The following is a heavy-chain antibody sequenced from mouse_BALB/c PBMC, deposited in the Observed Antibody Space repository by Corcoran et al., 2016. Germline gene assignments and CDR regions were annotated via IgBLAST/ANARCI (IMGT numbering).Heavy chain of an antibody. Sequence: EVQLQQSGPELVKPGASVKMSCKASGYTFTSYVMHWVKQKPGQGLEWIGYIYPNNDGTKYNEKFKGKATLTSDKSSSAAYMEFSSLTSEDSAVYYCAREVPGGYPFDYWGQGTTLTVSS. V-gene: IGHV1S136*01. D-gene: IGHD2-2*01. CDR3: AREVPGGYPFDY. CDR1: GYTFTSYV. CDR2: IYPNNDGT. J-gene: IGHJ2*01.